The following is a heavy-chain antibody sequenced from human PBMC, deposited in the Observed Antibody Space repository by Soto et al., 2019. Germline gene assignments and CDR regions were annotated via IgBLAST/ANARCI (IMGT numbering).Heavy chain of an antibody. CDR1: GGSVSSGSYY. Sequence: PSETLSLTCTVSGGSVSSGSYYWSWIRQPPGKGLEWIGYIYYSGSTNYNPSLKSRVTISVDTSKNQFSLKLSSVTSAFSAVYYCARVSRNWFDLWGQGTLVTVSS. CDR2: IYYSGST. V-gene: IGHV4-61*01. CDR3: ARVSRNWFDL. J-gene: IGHJ5*02.